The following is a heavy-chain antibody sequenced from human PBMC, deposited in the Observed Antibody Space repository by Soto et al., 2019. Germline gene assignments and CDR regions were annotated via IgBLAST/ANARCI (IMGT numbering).Heavy chain of an antibody. CDR1: GGTFSSYT. J-gene: IGHJ6*02. Sequence: QVQLVQSGAEVKKPGSSVKVSCKASGGTFSSYTISWVRQAPGQGLEWMGGIIPIFGTANYAQRFQGRVTITADESTSTAYMELSSLRSEDAAVYYCARQGESSGSYYYGMDVWGQGTTVIVSS. V-gene: IGHV1-69*12. D-gene: IGHD3-22*01. CDR2: IIPIFGTA. CDR3: ARQGESSGSYYYGMDV.